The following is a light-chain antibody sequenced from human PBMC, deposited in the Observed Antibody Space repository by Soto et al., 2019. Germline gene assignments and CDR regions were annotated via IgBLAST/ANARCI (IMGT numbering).Light chain of an antibody. Sequence: QSALTQSPSASGSPGQSVTISCTGTSSDVGGYNYVSWYQQHPGKAPKLMIYEVSKRPSGVPDRFSGSKSGNTASLTVSGLQAEDEADYYCSSYAGSNNYVFGTGTKLT. CDR2: EVS. CDR3: SSYAGSNNYV. CDR1: SSDVGGYNY. V-gene: IGLV2-8*01. J-gene: IGLJ1*01.